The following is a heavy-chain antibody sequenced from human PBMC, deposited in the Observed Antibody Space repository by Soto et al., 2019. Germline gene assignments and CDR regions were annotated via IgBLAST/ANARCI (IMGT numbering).Heavy chain of an antibody. V-gene: IGHV3-9*01. D-gene: IGHD2-15*01. CDR3: AKDMWPMSMVVVAATVFDY. J-gene: IGHJ4*02. CDR1: GFTFNSYS. CDR2: ISWNSGSI. Sequence: GGSLRLSCAASGFTFNSYSMNWVRQAPGKGLEWVSGISWNSGSIGYADSVKGRFTISRDNAKNSLYLQMNSLRAEDTALYYCAKDMWPMSMVVVAATVFDYWGQGTLVTVSS.